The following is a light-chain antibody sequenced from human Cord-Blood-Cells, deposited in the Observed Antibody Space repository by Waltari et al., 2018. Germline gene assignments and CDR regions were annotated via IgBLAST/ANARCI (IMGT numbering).Light chain of an antibody. CDR2: DVS. CDR1: STDVGGYNS. Sequence: QSALTPPAPVSGSPGQSITIPCTGTSTDVGGYNSVSWYQQHPGKAPKLMIYDVSNRPSGVSNRFSGSKSGNTASLTISGLQAEDEADYYCSSYTSSSTLVFGGGTKLTVL. CDR3: SSYTSSSTLV. V-gene: IGLV2-14*01. J-gene: IGLJ2*01.